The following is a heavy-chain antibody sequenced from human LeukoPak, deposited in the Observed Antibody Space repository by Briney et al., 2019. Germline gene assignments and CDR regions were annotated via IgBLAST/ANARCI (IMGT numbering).Heavy chain of an antibody. CDR3: ARDPHISYFDY. J-gene: IGHJ4*02. CDR2: ISSSGSTI. Sequence: GGSLRLSCAASGFTFSSYEMNWVRLAPGKGLEWVSYISSSGSTIYYADSVKGRFTISRDNAKNSLYLQMNSLRAEDTAVYYCARDPHISYFDYWGQGTLVTVSS. V-gene: IGHV3-48*03. CDR1: GFTFSSYE. D-gene: IGHD2-21*01.